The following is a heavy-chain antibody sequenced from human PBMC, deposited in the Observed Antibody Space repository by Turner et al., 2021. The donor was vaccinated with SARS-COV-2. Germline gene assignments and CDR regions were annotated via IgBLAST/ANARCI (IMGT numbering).Heavy chain of an antibody. CDR3: AGRTRETTQKAGSGSPLFYFDY. D-gene: IGHD3-22*01. CDR2: TGSSGKDT. CDR1: GFIFSSYA. Sequence: EVQLLESGGGLVQPGGSLRLSCAAPGFIFSSYAMSWVRQPPGKGLEWVSITGSSGKDTYYANPVKGGFTISRDNSKNTLYLQINSLRAEDTALYYCAGRTRETTQKAGSGSPLFYFDYWGQGTLVTVSS. J-gene: IGHJ4*02. V-gene: IGHV3-23*01.